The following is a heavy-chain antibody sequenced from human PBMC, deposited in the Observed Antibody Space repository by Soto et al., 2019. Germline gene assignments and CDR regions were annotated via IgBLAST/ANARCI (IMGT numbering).Heavy chain of an antibody. V-gene: IGHV3-23*01. J-gene: IGHJ5*02. Sequence: EVQLLESGGGLVQPGGSLRLSCAASGFTFSTNSMTWVRQAPGKGLEWVCGISGGGDSTHYADSVKGRFTISRDNSKNMVYLQMNSLTADDTAVYFCSKWDGYGDQWGQGTLATVSS. CDR2: ISGGGDST. CDR1: GFTFSTNS. D-gene: IGHD5-12*01. CDR3: SKWDGYGDQ.